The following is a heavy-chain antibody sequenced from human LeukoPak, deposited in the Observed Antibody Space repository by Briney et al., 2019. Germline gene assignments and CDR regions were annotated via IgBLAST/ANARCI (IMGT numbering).Heavy chain of an antibody. Sequence: GGSLRLSCAASGFTFSSYWMHWVRQAPGKGLVWVSRINTDGSSTSYADSVKGRFTISRDNAKNTLYLQMNSLRAEDTAVYYCARDGGGRAFDIWGQGTMVTVSS. J-gene: IGHJ3*02. D-gene: IGHD3-16*01. CDR2: INTDGSST. CDR3: ARDGGGRAFDI. V-gene: IGHV3-74*01. CDR1: GFTFSSYW.